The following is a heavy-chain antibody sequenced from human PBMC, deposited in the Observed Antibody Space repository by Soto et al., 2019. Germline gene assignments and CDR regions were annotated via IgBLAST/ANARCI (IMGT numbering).Heavy chain of an antibody. CDR3: AKRAGAMVYVRYFDY. J-gene: IGHJ4*02. CDR1: GFTFSSYA. Sequence: EVQLLESGGDLVQPGGSLRLSCAGSGFTFSSYAMSWFRQAPGKGLEWVSSISGSGGSTYYADSVKGRFTISRDNSKNTLYLQMNSLRAEDTAVYYCAKRAGAMVYVRYFDYWGQGTLVTVSS. V-gene: IGHV3-23*01. D-gene: IGHD5-18*01. CDR2: ISGSGGST.